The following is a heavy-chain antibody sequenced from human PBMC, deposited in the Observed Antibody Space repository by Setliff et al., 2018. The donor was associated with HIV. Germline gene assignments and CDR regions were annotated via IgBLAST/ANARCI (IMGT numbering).Heavy chain of an antibody. V-gene: IGHV4-4*09. CDR2: IYSTGST. Sequence: SETLSLTCTVSGDSISSYYWSWIRQPPGKGLEWIGYIYSTGSTNYNPSLKSRVTISVDTSKNQFSLKLTSVTAADTAVYYCARHEIGGYSYYFDYWGQGTLVTV. J-gene: IGHJ4*02. CDR3: ARHEIGGYSYYFDY. D-gene: IGHD5-18*01. CDR1: GDSISSYY.